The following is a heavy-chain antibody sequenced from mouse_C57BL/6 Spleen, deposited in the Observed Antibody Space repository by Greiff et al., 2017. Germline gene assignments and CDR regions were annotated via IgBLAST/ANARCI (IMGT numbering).Heavy chain of an antibody. CDR3: ARRNYYGSPLYLDY. CDR1: GYTFTSYD. J-gene: IGHJ2*01. D-gene: IGHD1-1*01. V-gene: IGHV1-85*01. Sequence: QVQLQQSGPELVKPGASVKLSCKASGYTFTSYDINWVQQRPGQGLEWIGWIYPRDGSTKYNEKFKGKATLTVDSSSSTAYMELHSLTSEDSAVYFCARRNYYGSPLYLDYWGQGTTLTVSS. CDR2: IYPRDGST.